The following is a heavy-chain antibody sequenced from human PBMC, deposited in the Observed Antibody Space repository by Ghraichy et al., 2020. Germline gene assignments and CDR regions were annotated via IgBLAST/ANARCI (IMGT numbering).Heavy chain of an antibody. Sequence: GGSLRLSCAASGFTFDDYAMHWVRQPPGKGLEWVSGITWNSGGIGYADSVKGRFTISRDNAKNSLYLQMNSLRADDTALYYCAKGREITYYYGMDVWGQGTTVTVSS. D-gene: IGHD1-26*01. CDR2: ITWNSGGI. V-gene: IGHV3-9*01. CDR1: GFTFDDYA. J-gene: IGHJ6*02. CDR3: AKGREITYYYGMDV.